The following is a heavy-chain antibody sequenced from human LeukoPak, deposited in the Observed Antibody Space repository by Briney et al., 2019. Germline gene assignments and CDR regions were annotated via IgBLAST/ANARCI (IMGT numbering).Heavy chain of an antibody. J-gene: IGHJ4*02. CDR3: ARGTKMATTPFDY. CDR1: GYSISSGYY. V-gene: IGHV4-38-2*02. CDR2: IYYSGST. D-gene: IGHD5-24*01. Sequence: SETLSLTCTVSGYSISSGYYWGWIRQPPGKGLEWIGYIYYSGSTYYNPSLKSRVTISVDTSKNQFSLKLSSVTAADTAVYYCARGTKMATTPFDYWGQGTLVTVSS.